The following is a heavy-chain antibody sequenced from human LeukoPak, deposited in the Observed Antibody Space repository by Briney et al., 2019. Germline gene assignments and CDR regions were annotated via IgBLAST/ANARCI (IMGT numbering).Heavy chain of an antibody. Sequence: PSETLSVTCTVSGGSIRSGSHYWAWIRHPPGKGLEWIGSIYYSGRTYYNPSLENRVTISIDTSKNHFSLKLSSLSAADTSVYYCAKRDDSGGNLVDLWGQGTLVTVS. D-gene: IGHD3-22*01. CDR1: GGSIRSGSHY. J-gene: IGHJ4*02. V-gene: IGHV4-39*02. CDR3: AKRDDSGGNLVDL. CDR2: IYYSGRT.